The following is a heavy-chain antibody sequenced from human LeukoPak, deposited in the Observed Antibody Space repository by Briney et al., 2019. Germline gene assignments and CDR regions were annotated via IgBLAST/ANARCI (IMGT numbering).Heavy chain of an antibody. CDR2: IKSKTDGETT. V-gene: IGHV3-15*01. Sequence: PGGSLRLSCAASGFTFSNAWMSSVRQAPGKGLEWVGRIKSKTDGETTDYAAPVKGRFTTSRDDSKNTLSLQLNSLKTEDTAVYYCVTPRRLRFDYWGEGALVTVSS. D-gene: IGHD3-16*01. J-gene: IGHJ4*02. CDR1: GFTFSNAW. CDR3: VTPRRLRFDY.